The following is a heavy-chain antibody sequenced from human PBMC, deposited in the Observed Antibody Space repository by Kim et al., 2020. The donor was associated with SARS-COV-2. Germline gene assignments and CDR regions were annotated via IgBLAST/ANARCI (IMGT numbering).Heavy chain of an antibody. J-gene: IGHJ6*02. CDR2: ISYDGSNK. CDR3: AKVRIAARPARVRYYYYGMDV. CDR1: GFTFSSYG. V-gene: IGHV3-30*18. D-gene: IGHD6-6*01. Sequence: GGSLRLSRAASGFTFSSYGMHWVRQAPGKGLEWVAVISYDGSNKYYADSVKGRFTISRDNSKNTLYLQMNSLRAEDTAVYYCAKVRIAARPARVRYYYYGMDVWGQGTTVTVSS.